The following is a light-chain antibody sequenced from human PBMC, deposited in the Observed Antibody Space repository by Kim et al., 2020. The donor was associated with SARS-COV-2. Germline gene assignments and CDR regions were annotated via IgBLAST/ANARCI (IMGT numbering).Light chain of an antibody. Sequence: SPGVRATLSGMASHSDSSNLAWYQQKPGQAPRLLIYGASTRATGIPARFSGSGSGTEFTLTISSLQSEDFAVYYCQQYNNWPGRTFGQGTKVDIK. V-gene: IGKV3-15*01. CDR2: GAS. CDR1: HSDSSN. J-gene: IGKJ1*01. CDR3: QQYNNWPGRT.